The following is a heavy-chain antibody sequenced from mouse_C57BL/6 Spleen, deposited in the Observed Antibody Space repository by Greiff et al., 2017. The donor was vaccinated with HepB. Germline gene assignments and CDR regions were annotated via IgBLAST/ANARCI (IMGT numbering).Heavy chain of an antibody. CDR2: IDPSDSYT. CDR3: ARTTMITRHFDY. D-gene: IGHD2-4*01. V-gene: IGHV1-69*01. CDR1: GYTFTSYW. Sequence: VQLQQPGAELVMPGASVKLSCKASGYTFTSYWMHWVKQRPGQGLEWIGEIDPSDSYTNYNQKFKGKSTLTVDKSSSTAYMQLSSLTSEDSAVYYCARTTMITRHFDYWGQGTTLTVSS. J-gene: IGHJ2*01.